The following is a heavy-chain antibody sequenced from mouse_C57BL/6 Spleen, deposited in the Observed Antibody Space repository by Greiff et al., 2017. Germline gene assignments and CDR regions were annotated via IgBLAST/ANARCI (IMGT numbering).Heavy chain of an antibody. D-gene: IGHD2-4*01. J-gene: IGHJ3*01. V-gene: IGHV1-22*01. CDR2: INPNNGGT. Sequence: DVQLQESGPELVKPGASVKMSCKASGYTFTDYNMHWVKQSHGKSLEWIGYINPNNGGTSYNQKFKGKATLTVNKSSSTAYMELRSLTSEDSAVYYCARIYYDYDPFFAYWGQGTLVTVSA. CDR3: ARIYYDYDPFFAY. CDR1: GYTFTDYN.